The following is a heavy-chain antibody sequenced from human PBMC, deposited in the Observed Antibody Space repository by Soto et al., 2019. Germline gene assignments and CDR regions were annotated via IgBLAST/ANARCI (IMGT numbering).Heavy chain of an antibody. V-gene: IGHV1-69*12. J-gene: IGHJ2*01. Sequence: QVQLVQSGAEVKKPGSSVKVSCKASGGTFSNYPISWVRQAPGQGLEWMGGIIPIFGTVNYAQKFQGRATITADESTSTAYMELSSLRSEDTAVXXXXXXXXXXXXXXXXXXXGRGTLVTVSS. CDR2: IIPIFGTV. CDR3: XXXXXXXXXXXXXXX. CDR1: GGTFSNYP.